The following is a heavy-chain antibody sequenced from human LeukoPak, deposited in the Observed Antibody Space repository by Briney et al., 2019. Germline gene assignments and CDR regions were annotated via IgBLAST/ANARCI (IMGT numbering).Heavy chain of an antibody. V-gene: IGHV1-69*04. D-gene: IGHD1-26*01. CDR3: ARDGDSRSNRAPGNWFDP. CDR1: GGTFSSYG. CDR2: IIPILGIP. J-gene: IGHJ5*02. Sequence: SVKVSCKATGGTFSSYGISWVRQAPGQGLEWMGKIIPILGIPNYAQKFQGRVTITADKSTSTAYMELSSLRSEDTAVYYCARDGDSRSNRAPGNWFDPWGREPWSPSPQ.